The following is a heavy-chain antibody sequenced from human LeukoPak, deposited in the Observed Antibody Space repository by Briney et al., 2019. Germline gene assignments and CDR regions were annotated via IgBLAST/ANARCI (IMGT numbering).Heavy chain of an antibody. CDR1: GFTFSTYA. V-gene: IGHV3-30*18. D-gene: IGHD3-22*01. CDR3: AKDPGYYDSSGYIFDY. Sequence: GGSLRLSCAASGFTFSTYAIHWVRQTPGKGLQWVAVISYDGTNKYYADSVKGRFTISRDNSKNTLYLQMNSPSAEDTAVYYCAKDPGYYDSSGYIFDYWGQGTLVTVSS. CDR2: ISYDGTNK. J-gene: IGHJ4*02.